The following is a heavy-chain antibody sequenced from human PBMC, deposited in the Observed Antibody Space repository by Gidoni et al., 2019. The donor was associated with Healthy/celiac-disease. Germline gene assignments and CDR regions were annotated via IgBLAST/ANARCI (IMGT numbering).Heavy chain of an antibody. CDR1: GGSFSGYY. V-gene: IGHV4-34*01. CDR2: INHSGST. D-gene: IGHD6-13*01. Sequence: QVQLQQWGAGLLKPSETLSLTCAVYGGSFSGYYWSWIRQPPGKGLEWIGEINHSGSTNYNPSLKSRVTISVDTSKNQFSLKLSSVTAADTAVYYCARGPGYSSSWWHNWFDPWCQGTLVTVSS. CDR3: ARGPGYSSSWWHNWFDP. J-gene: IGHJ5*02.